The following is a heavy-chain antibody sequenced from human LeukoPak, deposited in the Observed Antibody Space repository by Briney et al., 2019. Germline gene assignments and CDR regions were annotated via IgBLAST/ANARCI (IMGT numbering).Heavy chain of an antibody. V-gene: IGHV3-21*01. J-gene: IGHJ4*02. Sequence: GGSLRLSCAASGFTFSSYGMHWVRQAPGKGLEWVSSISSSSSYIYYADSVKGRFTISRDNAKNSLYLQMNSLRAEDTAVYYCARDRLWPDPDIDYWGQGTLVTVSS. D-gene: IGHD5-18*01. CDR3: ARDRLWPDPDIDY. CDR1: GFTFSSYG. CDR2: ISSSSSYI.